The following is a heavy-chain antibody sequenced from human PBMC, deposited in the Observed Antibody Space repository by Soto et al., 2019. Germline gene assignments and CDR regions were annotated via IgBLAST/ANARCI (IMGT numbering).Heavy chain of an antibody. Sequence: ASVKVSCEASGYTFTTYGISWVRQAPGQGIEWMGWISAYNGNTNYAQKLQGRVTMTTDTSTSTADMELRSLRSGDTAVYYCATARSPRPGGYWGQGTLVTVSS. CDR1: GYTFTTYG. CDR2: ISAYNGNT. CDR3: ATARSPRPGGY. D-gene: IGHD3-10*01. V-gene: IGHV1-18*04. J-gene: IGHJ4*02.